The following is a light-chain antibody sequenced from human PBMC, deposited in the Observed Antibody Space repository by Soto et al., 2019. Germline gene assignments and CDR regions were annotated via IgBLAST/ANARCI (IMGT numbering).Light chain of an antibody. CDR1: QGVSSN. CDR3: QQYNNWPPYT. CDR2: GAS. Sequence: EIVMTQSPSTLSVSPGERATLSCRASQGVSSNLAWYQQKPGQAPRLLIYGASTRATGIPARFSGSGSGTEFPLPISSLQSKDFAVYYCQQYNNWPPYTFGQGTKLEIK. V-gene: IGKV3-15*01. J-gene: IGKJ2*01.